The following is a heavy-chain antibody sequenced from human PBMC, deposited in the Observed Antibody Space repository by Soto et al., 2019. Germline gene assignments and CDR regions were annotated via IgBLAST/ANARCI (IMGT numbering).Heavy chain of an antibody. CDR1: GFTFSSYG. D-gene: IGHD3-10*01. V-gene: IGHV3-33*01. J-gene: IGHJ4*02. Sequence: QVQLVESGGGVVQPGRSLRLSCAASGFTFSSYGMHWVRQAPGKGLEWVAVIRYDGTNKYYAESVKGRFTISRDNSKTTLYLQISSLSLDDTAVYYCARGIIAGPGRDYFDYWGQGTLVTVSS. CDR3: ARGIIAGPGRDYFDY. CDR2: IRYDGTNK.